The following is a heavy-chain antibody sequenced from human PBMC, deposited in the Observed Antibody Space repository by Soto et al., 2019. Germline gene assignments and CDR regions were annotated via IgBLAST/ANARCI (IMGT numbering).Heavy chain of an antibody. CDR3: AREGDCSGGSSYQYYCYGMDV. J-gene: IGHJ6*04. V-gene: IGHV1-69*06. CDR2: IIPIFGTA. CDR1: GGTFSSYA. Sequence: QVQLVQSGAEVKKPGASVKVSCKASGGTFSSYAISWVRQAPGQGLEWMGGIIPIFGTANYAQKFQGRVTITEDKSTSTAYMELSRLRSEDTAVYYCAREGDCSGGSSYQYYCYGMDVWGKWTTVSVSS. D-gene: IGHD2-15*01.